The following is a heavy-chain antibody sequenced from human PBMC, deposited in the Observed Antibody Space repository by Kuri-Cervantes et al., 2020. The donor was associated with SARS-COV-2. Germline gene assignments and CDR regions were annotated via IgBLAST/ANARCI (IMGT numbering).Heavy chain of an antibody. CDR3: ARRDSSSWAIDY. J-gene: IGHJ4*02. V-gene: IGHV4-39*07. D-gene: IGHD6-13*01. CDR2: IYYSGST. Sequence: SETLSLTCTVSGGSISSYYWGWIRQPPGKGLEWIGSIYYSGSTYYNPSLKSRVTISVDTSMTQFSLKLSSVTAVDTAVYYCARRDSSSWAIDYWGQGTLVTVSS. CDR1: GGSISSYY.